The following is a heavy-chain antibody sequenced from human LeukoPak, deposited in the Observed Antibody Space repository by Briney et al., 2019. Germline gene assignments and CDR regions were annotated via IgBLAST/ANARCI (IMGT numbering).Heavy chain of an antibody. CDR3: ARGLGSGWSTDY. V-gene: IGHV3-7*03. CDR2: INEDGGET. Sequence: PGGSLRLSCAASGFTFSSYWMTWVRQAPGKGLEWVANINEDGGETYSVDSVKGRFTISRDNSQNTLYLQMNSLRAEDTAVYYCARGLGSGWSTDYWGQGTLVTVSS. J-gene: IGHJ4*02. CDR1: GFTFSSYW. D-gene: IGHD6-19*01.